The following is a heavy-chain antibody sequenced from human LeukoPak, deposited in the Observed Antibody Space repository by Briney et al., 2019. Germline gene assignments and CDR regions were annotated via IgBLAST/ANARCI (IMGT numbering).Heavy chain of an antibody. J-gene: IGHJ4*02. CDR1: GFTFTSYE. CDR2: ISSSGRTI. D-gene: IGHD3-10*01. Sequence: PGGSLRLSCAASGFTFTSYEMNWVRRAPGKGLEWVSYISSSGRTIYYADSVKGRFTISRDNAKNSLYLQMNSLRAEDTAVYYCARGSLVHYYNSGSYRIRAGFDFWGQGTLVTVSS. V-gene: IGHV3-48*03. CDR3: ARGSLVHYYNSGSYRIRAGFDF.